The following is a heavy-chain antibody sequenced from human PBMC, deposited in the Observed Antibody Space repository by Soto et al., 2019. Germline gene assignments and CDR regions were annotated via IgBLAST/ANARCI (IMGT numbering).Heavy chain of an antibody. V-gene: IGHV3-33*01. J-gene: IGHJ4*02. CDR2: IWYDGSNK. CDR1: GFTFSSYG. D-gene: IGHD6-25*01. CDR3: ASEPYTRGSVGDY. Sequence: QVQLVESGGGVVQPGRSLRLSCAASGFTFSSYGMHWVRQAPGKGLEWVAVIWYDGSNKYYADSVKGRFTISRDNSKNTLYLQMNSLRAEDTAVYFCASEPYTRGSVGDYWGQGTLVTVSS.